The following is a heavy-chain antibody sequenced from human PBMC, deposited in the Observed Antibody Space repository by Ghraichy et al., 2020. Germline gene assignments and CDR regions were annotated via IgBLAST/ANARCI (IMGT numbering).Heavy chain of an antibody. CDR3: ARWVATTSYFWLDP. V-gene: IGHV4-61*08. CDR1: GGSVSSGGYY. D-gene: IGHD1-1*01. J-gene: IGHJ5*02. CDR2: IYYSGSA. Sequence: SETLSLTCTVSGGSVSSGGYYWSWIRQSPGKELEWIGHIYYSGSACYNPSLKRRVSLSIDTSKNQFSLHLNSLTAADTAVYYCARWVATTSYFWLDPWGQGTRVTVSS.